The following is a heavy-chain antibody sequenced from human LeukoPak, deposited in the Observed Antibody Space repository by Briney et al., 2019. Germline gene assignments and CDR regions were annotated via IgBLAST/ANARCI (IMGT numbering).Heavy chain of an antibody. D-gene: IGHD3-22*01. J-gene: IGHJ3*02. V-gene: IGHV3-23*01. CDR3: AKVRSMIVVVRDAFDI. CDR2: ISGSGGSP. CDR1: GFTFSSYS. Sequence: GGSLRLSCAASGFTFSSYSMNWVRQAPGKGLEWVSGISGSGGSPYYADSVKGRFTISRDNYKNTLYLQMNSLRAEDTAVYYCAKVRSMIVVVRDAFDIWGQGTMVTVSS.